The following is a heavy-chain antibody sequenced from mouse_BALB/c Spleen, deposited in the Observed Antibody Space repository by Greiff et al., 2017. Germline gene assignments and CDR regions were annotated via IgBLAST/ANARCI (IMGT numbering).Heavy chain of an antibody. CDR1: GFNIKDTY. CDR2: IDPANGNT. D-gene: IGHD1-1*01. V-gene: IGHV14-3*02. CDR3: ARFCNYGYYYAMDY. Sequence: VQLQQSGAELVKPGASVKLSCTASGFNIKDTYMHWVKQRPEQGLEWIGRIDPANGNTKYDPKFQGKATITADTSSNTAYLQLSSLTSEDTAVYYCARFCNYGYYYAMDYWGQGTSVTVSS. J-gene: IGHJ4*01.